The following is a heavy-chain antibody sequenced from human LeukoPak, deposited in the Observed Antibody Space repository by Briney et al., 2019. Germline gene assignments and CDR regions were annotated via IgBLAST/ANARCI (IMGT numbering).Heavy chain of an antibody. CDR1: GFIVNSYA. CDR2: IYSDGVT. J-gene: IGHJ5*02. Sequence: GGSLRLSCAASGFIVNSYAMSWVRQAPGKGLAWVSLIYSDGVTQYADSVKGRFAISRDNSKNTLYLQMNSLRDEDTAVYFCARDRAEGKTWVEFDPWGQGTLVTVSS. V-gene: IGHV3-66*02. CDR3: ARDRAEGKTWVEFDP.